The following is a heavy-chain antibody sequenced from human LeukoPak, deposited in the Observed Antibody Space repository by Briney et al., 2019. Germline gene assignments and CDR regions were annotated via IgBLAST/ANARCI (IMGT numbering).Heavy chain of an antibody. CDR3: AKDRTVGASYWYFDL. Sequence: PGGSLRLSCEASGLPFTTCAMRWVRKAPGRGQDWVSPISGGGDSTFYADSVKGRFTISRDSSRNTLFLHMNTLRAEDTAIYYCAKDRTVGASYWYFDLWGRGTLVTVSS. D-gene: IGHD1-26*01. CDR2: ISGGGDST. J-gene: IGHJ2*01. V-gene: IGHV3-23*01. CDR1: GLPFTTCA.